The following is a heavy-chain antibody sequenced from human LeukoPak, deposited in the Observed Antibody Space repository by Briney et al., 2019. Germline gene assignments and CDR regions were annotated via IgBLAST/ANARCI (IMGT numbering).Heavy chain of an antibody. CDR1: GGPIRRSN. CDR3: ARVGPIQLSYYPFDQ. D-gene: IGHD5-18*01. V-gene: IGHV4-59*01. Sequence: SETLSFTHTAPGGPIRRSNCTPIRQPPGKGLEWIGYIYYSGNTNYNPSLKSRVTISVDTSKNQFSLKLSSVTAADTPVYYCARVGPIQLSYYPFDQWGQGTLVTVSS. J-gene: IGHJ4*02. CDR2: IYYSGNT.